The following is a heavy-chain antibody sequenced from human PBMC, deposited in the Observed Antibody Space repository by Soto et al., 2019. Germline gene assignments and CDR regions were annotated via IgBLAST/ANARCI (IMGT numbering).Heavy chain of an antibody. V-gene: IGHV3-33*05. CDR3: ALWGTTGGLEV. CDR1: GFTFRSYV. D-gene: IGHD3-16*01. J-gene: IGHJ1*01. Sequence: QVQLVESGGGVVQPGSSLRVSCVGSGFTFRSYVIHWVRQAPGKGLEWVALTSYDGSDKYYDDSVRGRFTISRDNSRNAVDLQMDSLRFEDTALYYCALWGTTGGLEVWGQGTLVSVSS. CDR2: TSYDGSDK.